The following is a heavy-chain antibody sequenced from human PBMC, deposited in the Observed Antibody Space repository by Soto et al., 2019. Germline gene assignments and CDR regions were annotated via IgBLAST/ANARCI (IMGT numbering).Heavy chain of an antibody. CDR3: ARASVLRFLEWLSPYYYYYGMDV. V-gene: IGHV1-69*06. D-gene: IGHD3-3*01. J-gene: IGHJ6*02. CDR2: IIPIFGTA. CDR1: GGTFSSYA. Sequence: LVKVSCKASGGTFSSYAISWVRQAPGQGLEWMGGIIPIFGTANYAQKLQGRVTITADKSTSTAYMELSSLRSEDTAVYYCARASVLRFLEWLSPYYYYYGMDVWGQGTTVTVSS.